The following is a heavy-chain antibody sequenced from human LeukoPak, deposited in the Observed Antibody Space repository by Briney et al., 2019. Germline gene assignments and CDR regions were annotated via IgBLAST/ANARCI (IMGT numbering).Heavy chain of an antibody. V-gene: IGHV3-64*01. J-gene: IGHJ4*02. D-gene: IGHD2-2*01. CDR2: ISGNGFDT. Sequence: GGSLRLSCAASGFTFSNYAMHWVRQAPGKGLEYVSAISGNGFDTYYANSVKGRFTISRDNSKNTLYLQMGSLRAEDLAVYYCARGGSNSILDYWGQGTLVTVSS. CDR3: ARGGSNSILDY. CDR1: GFTFSNYA.